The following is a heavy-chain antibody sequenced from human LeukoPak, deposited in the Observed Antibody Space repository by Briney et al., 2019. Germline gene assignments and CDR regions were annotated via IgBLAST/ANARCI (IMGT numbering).Heavy chain of an antibody. CDR1: GGSISSSSYY. CDR2: IYYSGST. D-gene: IGHD3-10*01. V-gene: IGHV4-39*07. CDR3: AREGTYGSGSYGAFDI. Sequence: SETLSLTCTVSGGSISSSSYYWGWIRQPPGKGLEWIGSIYYSGSTYYNPSLKSRVTVSVDTSKNQFSLKLSSVTAADTAVYYCAREGTYGSGSYGAFDIWGQGTMVTVSS. J-gene: IGHJ3*02.